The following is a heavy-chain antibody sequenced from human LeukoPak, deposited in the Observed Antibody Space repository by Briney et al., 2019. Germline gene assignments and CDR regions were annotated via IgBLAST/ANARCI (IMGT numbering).Heavy chain of an antibody. CDR1: GFTFSNYW. CDR2: IKQDGSII. CDR3: ARSDNSGSDY. V-gene: IGHV3-7*01. J-gene: IGHJ4*02. Sequence: GGSLRLSCAASGFTFSNYWMNWVRQTPGKGLQWVANIKQDGSIIYYVDSVKGRFTISRDNAKKSLYLQMNRLRAEDTDVYYCARSDNSGSDYWGQGTLVTVSS. D-gene: IGHD3-22*01.